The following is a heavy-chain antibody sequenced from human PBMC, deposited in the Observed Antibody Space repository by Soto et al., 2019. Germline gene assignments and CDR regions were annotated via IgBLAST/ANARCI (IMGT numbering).Heavy chain of an antibody. CDR3: ARDWNTDDAFDI. Sequence: QVQLQQWGAGLLKPSETLSLTCAVYGRSLSGYYWSWIGQPPGKGLEWIGEINHSGSTNYNPSPNSRVTISVYTSKHQFSLSLSSVTAADTAVYYCARDWNTDDAFDIWGQGTMVTVSS. V-gene: IGHV4-34*01. CDR2: INHSGST. J-gene: IGHJ3*02. CDR1: GRSLSGYY. D-gene: IGHD1-1*01.